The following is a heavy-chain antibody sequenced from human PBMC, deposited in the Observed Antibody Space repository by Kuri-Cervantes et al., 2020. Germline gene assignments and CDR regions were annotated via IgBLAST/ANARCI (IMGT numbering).Heavy chain of an antibody. J-gene: IGHJ4*02. Sequence: GGSLRLSCVASGFTFSGYAMHWVRQAPGKGLEWVAVISYDGSNKYYADSVKGRFTISRDNSKNTLYLQMNSLRAEDTAVYYCAREGIAVAGTFDYWGQGTLVTVSS. CDR1: GFTFSGYA. D-gene: IGHD6-19*01. CDR3: AREGIAVAGTFDY. CDR2: ISYDGSNK. V-gene: IGHV3-30*01.